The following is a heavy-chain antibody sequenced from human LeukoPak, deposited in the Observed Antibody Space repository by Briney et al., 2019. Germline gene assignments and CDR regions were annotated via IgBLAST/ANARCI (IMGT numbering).Heavy chain of an antibody. D-gene: IGHD3-22*01. CDR2: ISGSGSGT. V-gene: IGHV3-23*01. J-gene: IGHJ4*02. CDR3: AREKINYYDSSGYFDY. CDR1: GFTFSSYA. Sequence: GGSLRLSCAASGFTFSSYAMNWVRQAPGKGLEWVSGISGSGSGTYYADSVKGRFTISRDNSKNTLYLQMNSLRAEDTAVYYCAREKINYYDSSGYFDYWGQGTLVTVSS.